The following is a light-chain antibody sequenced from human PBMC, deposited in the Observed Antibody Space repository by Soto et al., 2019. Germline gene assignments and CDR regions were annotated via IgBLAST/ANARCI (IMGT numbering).Light chain of an antibody. CDR2: RAS. CDR1: HGFSRN. V-gene: IGKV3-15*01. Sequence: SLVTVSVTKRERATLSCRARHGFSRNLAWSQQTPGQPPRLLIYRASTRATGIPARFSGSGSGTEFTLAFCILQSEDCTVYSCHEYANRPKTSCQVTRLEIK. CDR3: HEYANRPKT. J-gene: IGKJ5*01.